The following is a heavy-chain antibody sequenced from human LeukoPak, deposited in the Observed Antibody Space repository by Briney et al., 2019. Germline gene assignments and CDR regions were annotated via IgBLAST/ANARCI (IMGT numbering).Heavy chain of an antibody. V-gene: IGHV4-59*01. J-gene: IGHJ6*02. Sequence: SETLSLTCSVSGGSISSYYWSWVRQPPGKGLEYIGYIYYSGSNNYNAYLKSRVTTSLEETTNQSALNLTSETAADTAVYYCARLKCISTTCPSRYVMDVWGQGTTVTVSS. CDR2: IYYSGSN. D-gene: IGHD2-2*01. CDR1: GGSISSYY. CDR3: ARLKCISTTCPSRYVMDV.